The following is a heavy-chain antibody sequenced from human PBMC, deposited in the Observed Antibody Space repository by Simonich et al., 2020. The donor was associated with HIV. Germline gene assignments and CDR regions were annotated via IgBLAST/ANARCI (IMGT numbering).Heavy chain of an antibody. Sequence: QVQLQQWGAGLLKPSETLSLTCAVYGGSLSGYSWSWIGQPPGKGLEWLGEINHSRITTNKSSLNSRATISVDKSKNQFSLKLSSVTAADTAIYYCARRDRELILYFDYWGQGNLVTVSS. CDR2: INHSRIT. D-gene: IGHD3-3*01. J-gene: IGHJ4*02. V-gene: IGHV4-34*04. CDR3: ARRDRELILYFDY. CDR1: GGSLSGYS.